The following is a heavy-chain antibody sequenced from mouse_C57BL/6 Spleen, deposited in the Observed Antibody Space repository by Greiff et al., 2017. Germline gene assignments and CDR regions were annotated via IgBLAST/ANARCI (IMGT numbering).Heavy chain of an antibody. J-gene: IGHJ2*01. D-gene: IGHD1-1*01. Sequence: VQRVESGAELARPGASVKLSCKASGYTFTSYGISWVKQRTGQGLEWIGEIYPRSGNTYYNEKFKGKATLTADTSSSTGYMELRSLTSEDSAVYFCARDSYYGSSYGGDYFDYWGQGTTLTVSS. CDR1: GYTFTSYG. CDR2: IYPRSGNT. CDR3: ARDSYYGSSYGGDYFDY. V-gene: IGHV1-81*01.